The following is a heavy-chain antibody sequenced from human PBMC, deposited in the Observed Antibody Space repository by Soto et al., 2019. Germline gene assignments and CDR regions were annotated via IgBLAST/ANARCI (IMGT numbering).Heavy chain of an antibody. CDR1: GGSFSGYY. V-gene: IGHV4-34*01. CDR2: VNHSGST. Sequence: SETLSLTCAVYGGSFSGYYWSWIRQPPGKGLEWTGEVNHSGSTNYNPSLKSRVTISVDTSKNQFSLKLSSVTAADTAVYYCARLVDPGHFDYWGQGTLVTVSS. J-gene: IGHJ4*02. D-gene: IGHD2-2*01. CDR3: ARLVDPGHFDY.